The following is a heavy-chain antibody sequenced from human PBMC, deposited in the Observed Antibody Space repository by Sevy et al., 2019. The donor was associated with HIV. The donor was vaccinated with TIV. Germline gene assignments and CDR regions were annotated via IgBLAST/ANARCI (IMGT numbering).Heavy chain of an antibody. CDR1: GFTFSSYT. J-gene: IGHJ4*02. CDR3: ASSMIRGVGDY. Sequence: GGSLRLSCAASGFTFSSYTMFWIRQAPGKGLEWMASISYDGNNKYYADSVKGRFTISRDNSKNTLYVQMNSLRPEDTAVYYCASSMIRGVGDYWGQGTLVTVS. CDR2: ISYDGNNK. V-gene: IGHV3-30-3*01. D-gene: IGHD3-10*01.